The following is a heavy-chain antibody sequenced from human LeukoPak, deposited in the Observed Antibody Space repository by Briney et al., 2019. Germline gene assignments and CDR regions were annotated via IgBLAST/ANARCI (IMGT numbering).Heavy chain of an antibody. CDR1: GGSISSSSYY. D-gene: IGHD4-17*01. CDR2: IYYSGST. V-gene: IGHV4-61*01. Sequence: PSETLSLTCTVSGGSISSSSYYWSWIRQPPGKGLEWIGYIYYSGSTNYNPSPKSRVTISVDTSKNQFSLKLSSVTAADTAVYYCARAPHYGDTNRFDPWGQGTLVTVSS. J-gene: IGHJ5*02. CDR3: ARAPHYGDTNRFDP.